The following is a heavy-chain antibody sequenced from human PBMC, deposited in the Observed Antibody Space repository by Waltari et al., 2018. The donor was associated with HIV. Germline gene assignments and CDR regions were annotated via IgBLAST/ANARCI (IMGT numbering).Heavy chain of an antibody. CDR2: IYPCDTS. CDR1: NFSVSGKH. D-gene: IGHD3-10*01. Sequence: AESGGRLIQPGGSLGLSCTASNFSVSGKHVTWIRQAPGGSMEWVGVIYPCDTSHYADSVSGRFTISRAKSRTTVILLMNGLCVDDTATYFCATGVRYYGPWGQGTRVTVSS. J-gene: IGHJ5*02. CDR3: ATGVRYYGP. V-gene: IGHV3-53*01.